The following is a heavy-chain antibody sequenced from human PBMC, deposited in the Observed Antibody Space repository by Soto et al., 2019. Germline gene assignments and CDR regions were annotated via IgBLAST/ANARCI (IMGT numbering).Heavy chain of an antibody. Sequence: PGESLKISCKASGYSFTNYWIGWVRQMPGKGLEWMGIIYPGDSDTRYSPSFHGQVTISADKSTTTVYLQWNSLKASDTATYYCARREGYCAGTSCYGGHWFDPWGQGTLVTVSS. CDR2: IYPGDSDT. CDR3: ARREGYCAGTSCYGGHWFDP. CDR1: GYSFTNYW. J-gene: IGHJ5*02. D-gene: IGHD2-2*01. V-gene: IGHV5-51*01.